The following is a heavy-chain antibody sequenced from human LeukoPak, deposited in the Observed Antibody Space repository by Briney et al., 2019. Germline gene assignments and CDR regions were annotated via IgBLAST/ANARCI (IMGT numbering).Heavy chain of an antibody. J-gene: IGHJ4*02. V-gene: IGHV1-18*01. CDR1: GYTLTNYG. CDR3: ANAIGARLMYFDY. D-gene: IGHD6-6*01. CDR2: ISAYNGNT. Sequence: GASVKVSCKASGYTLTNYGFIWVRQAPGQGLEWMGWISAYNGNTNYAQKLQGRVTMTTDTSTSTAYLELRSLRPDDTAVYYCANAIGARLMYFDYWGQGTLVTVAS.